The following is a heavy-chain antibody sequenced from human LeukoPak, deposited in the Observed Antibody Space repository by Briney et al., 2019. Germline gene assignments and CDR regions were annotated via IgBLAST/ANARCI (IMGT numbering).Heavy chain of an antibody. CDR2: IKQDGSEK. V-gene: IGHV3-7*03. CDR3: ARDGDFDWLNSFDY. D-gene: IGHD3-9*01. Sequence: GGSLRLSCAASGLTFSSYWMSWVRQAPGKGLEWVANIKQDGSEKYYVDSVKGRFTISRDNAKNSLYLQMNSLRAEDTAVYYCARDGDFDWLNSFDYWGQGTLVTVSS. J-gene: IGHJ4*02. CDR1: GLTFSSYW.